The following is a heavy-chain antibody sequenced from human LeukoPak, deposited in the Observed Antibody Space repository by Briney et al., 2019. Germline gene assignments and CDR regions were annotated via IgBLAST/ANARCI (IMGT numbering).Heavy chain of an antibody. Sequence: PSETLSLTCTVSGGSISSSSYYWGWIRQPPGKGLEWIGSIYYSGSTYYNPSLKSRVTISVDTSKNQFSLKLSSVTAADTAVYYCARFNLYGVVTAIAKEGSDAFDIWGQGTMVTVSS. CDR3: ARFNLYGVVTAIAKEGSDAFDI. CDR1: GGSISSSSYY. J-gene: IGHJ3*02. V-gene: IGHV4-39*01. CDR2: IYYSGST. D-gene: IGHD2-21*02.